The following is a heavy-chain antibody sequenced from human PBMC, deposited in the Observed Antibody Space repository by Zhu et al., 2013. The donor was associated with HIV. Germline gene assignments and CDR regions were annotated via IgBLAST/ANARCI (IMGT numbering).Heavy chain of an antibody. CDR3: APLYGAHGVNY. CDR2: LDPRSGDT. V-gene: IGHV1-2*02. Sequence: QVQLVQSGTQVKKPGASVNVSCKASRYTFTAYFIHWVRQAPGHGQGLEWMGWLDPRSGDTMYAQKFQGRVTMTRDTTIDTAYMEVSSLRSEDTAVYYCAPLYGAHGVNYWGQGTLVTVSS. CDR1: RYTFTAYF. D-gene: IGHD4-17*01. J-gene: IGHJ4*02.